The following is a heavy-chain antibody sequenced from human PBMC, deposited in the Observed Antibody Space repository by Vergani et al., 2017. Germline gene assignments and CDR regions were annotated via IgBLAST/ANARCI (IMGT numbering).Heavy chain of an antibody. V-gene: IGHV3-73*01. Sequence: EVQLVESGGGLVQPGGSLKLSCAASGFTFSGSAMHWVRQASGKGLEWVGRIRSKANSYATAYAASVKGRFTISRDDSKNTAYLQMNSLKTEDTAVYYCTNDYGDYSRVEYWGQGTLVTVSS. CDR3: TNDYGDYSRVEY. CDR2: IRSKANSYAT. D-gene: IGHD4-17*01. CDR1: GFTFSGSA. J-gene: IGHJ4*02.